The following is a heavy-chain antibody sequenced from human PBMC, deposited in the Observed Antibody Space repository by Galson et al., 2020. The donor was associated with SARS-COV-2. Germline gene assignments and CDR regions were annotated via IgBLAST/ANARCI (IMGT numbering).Heavy chain of an antibody. CDR1: GGSISTYY. Sequence: SETLSLTCSVSGGSISTYYWSWIRQPPGKGLEWIGYIYSSGSTNYNPSLKSRVTFSIDTPKKQFSLKLTSVTAADTAVYYCARMCYNGWYYFDYWGQGTRVTVSS. J-gene: IGHJ4*02. D-gene: IGHD6-19*01. V-gene: IGHV4-59*01. CDR3: ARMCYNGWYYFDY. CDR2: IYSSGST.